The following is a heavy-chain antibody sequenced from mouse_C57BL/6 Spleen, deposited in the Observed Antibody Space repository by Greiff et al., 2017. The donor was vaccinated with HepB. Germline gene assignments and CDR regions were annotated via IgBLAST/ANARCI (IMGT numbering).Heavy chain of an antibody. J-gene: IGHJ1*03. V-gene: IGHV3-6*01. Sequence: EVKLMESGPGLVKPSQSLSLTCSVTGYSITSGYYWNWIRQFPGNKLEWMGYISYDGSNNYNPSLKNRISITRDTSKNQFSLKLNSVTTEDTATYYCARIYYYGRWYFDVWGTGTTVTVSS. D-gene: IGHD1-1*01. CDR1: GYSITSGYY. CDR2: ISYDGSN. CDR3: ARIYYYGRWYFDV.